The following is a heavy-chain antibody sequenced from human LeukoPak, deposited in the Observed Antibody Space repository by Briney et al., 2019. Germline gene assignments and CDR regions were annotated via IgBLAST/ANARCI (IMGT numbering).Heavy chain of an antibody. CDR2: IYASGST. CDR3: VGSGMSGVNFDL. Sequence: SETLSLTCTVSGDSITTFYWNWIRQPAGKGLEWIGRIYASGSTNYNPSLMSRVTMSVDTSKNQFSLRPNSVTAADTAVYFCVGSGMSGVNFDLWGQGTLVTVSS. CDR1: GDSITTFY. V-gene: IGHV4-4*07. J-gene: IGHJ4*02. D-gene: IGHD3-10*01.